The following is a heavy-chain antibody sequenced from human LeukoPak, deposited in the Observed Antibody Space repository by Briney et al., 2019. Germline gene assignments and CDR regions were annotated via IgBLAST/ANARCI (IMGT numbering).Heavy chain of an antibody. CDR3: AKGDGPSYDYYFDY. Sequence: GGSLRLSCAASGFTFSSYAMSWVRQAPGKGLEWVSGISGSGDSTYYADSVKGRFTISRDNSENTLYLQMNSLRAEDTAVYYCAKGDGPSYDYYFDYWGQGTLVTVSS. V-gene: IGHV3-23*01. J-gene: IGHJ4*02. CDR1: GFTFSSYA. D-gene: IGHD5-18*01. CDR2: ISGSGDST.